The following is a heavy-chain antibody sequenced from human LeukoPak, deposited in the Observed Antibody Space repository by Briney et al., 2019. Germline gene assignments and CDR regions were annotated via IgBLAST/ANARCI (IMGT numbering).Heavy chain of an antibody. CDR1: GDSFSSNSAA. J-gene: IGHJ4*02. CDR2: TYYRSKLYN. Sequence: SQTLSLTCALSGDSFSSNSAAWNWIRQSPSRGLEWLGRTYYRSKLYNDYAVSVKSRITINPDTSKNQFSLQLNSVTPEDTAVYYCARANSSVGATMNFDYWGQGTLVTVSS. CDR3: ARANSSVGATMNFDY. V-gene: IGHV6-1*01. D-gene: IGHD1-26*01.